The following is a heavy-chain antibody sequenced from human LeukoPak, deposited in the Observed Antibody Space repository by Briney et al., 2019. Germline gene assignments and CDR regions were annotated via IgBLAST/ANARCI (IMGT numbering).Heavy chain of an antibody. CDR2: IKQDGSEK. CDR1: GFTFSSYW. V-gene: IGHV3-7*01. D-gene: IGHD3-3*01. CDR3: ASLYSDFWSGYYTKYFDY. Sequence: PGGSLRLSCAASGFTFSSYWMSWVRQAPGKGLEWVANIKQDGSEKYYVDSVKGRFTIYRDNAKNSLYLQMNSLRAEDTAVYYCASLYSDFWSGYYTKYFDYWGQGTLVTVSS. J-gene: IGHJ4*02.